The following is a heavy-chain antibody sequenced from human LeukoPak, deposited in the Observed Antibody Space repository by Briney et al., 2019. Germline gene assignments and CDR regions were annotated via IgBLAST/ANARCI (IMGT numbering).Heavy chain of an antibody. Sequence: QAGGSLRLSCAASGFTFSSYAMHWVRQAPGKGLEWVAVISYDGSNKYYADSVKGPFTIPRDNSKNTLYLQMNSLRAEDTAVYYCARDPLIAVTGRGFYFDYWGQGTLVTVSS. CDR3: ARDPLIAVTGRGFYFDY. V-gene: IGHV3-30-3*01. CDR1: GFTFSSYA. CDR2: ISYDGSNK. D-gene: IGHD6-19*01. J-gene: IGHJ4*02.